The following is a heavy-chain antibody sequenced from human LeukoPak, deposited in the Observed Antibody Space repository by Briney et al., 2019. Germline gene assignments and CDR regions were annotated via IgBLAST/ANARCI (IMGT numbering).Heavy chain of an antibody. CDR3: AKPSYFHYDILTGYYDY. V-gene: IGHV3-23*01. CDR2: ISGTGSRT. Sequence: HSGGSLRLSCAASGSTFSSYAMSWVRQAPGKGLEWVSAISGTGSRTYYADSVKGRFTISRDNSKNTLYLQMNSLRAEDTAVYYCAKPSYFHYDILTGYYDYWGQGTLVTVSS. D-gene: IGHD3-9*01. CDR1: GSTFSSYA. J-gene: IGHJ4*02.